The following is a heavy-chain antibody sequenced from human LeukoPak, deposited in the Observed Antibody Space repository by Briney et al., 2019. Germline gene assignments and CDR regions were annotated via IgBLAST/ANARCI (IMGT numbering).Heavy chain of an antibody. Sequence: GGSLRLSCAASGFPLNAYWMTWVRQAPGKGLEWVANIRQDGDTKYYVDSVKGRFTISRDNAMNSLYLQMNSLRAEDTAIYYCARSLPYGTTWYGRSDFWGQGTLVTVSS. CDR3: ARSLPYGTTWYGRSDF. J-gene: IGHJ4*02. D-gene: IGHD6-13*01. CDR1: GFPLNAYW. CDR2: IRQDGDTK. V-gene: IGHV3-7*03.